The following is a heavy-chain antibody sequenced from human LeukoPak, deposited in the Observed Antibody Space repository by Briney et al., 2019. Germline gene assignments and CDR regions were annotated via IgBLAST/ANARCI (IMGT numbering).Heavy chain of an antibody. V-gene: IGHV1-46*01. CDR1: GYTFTSYY. CDR2: INPSGGST. CDR3: ATERRDRAAAAFDP. Sequence: ASVKVSCKASGYTFTSYYMHWVRQAPGQGLEWMGIINPSGGSTSYAQKFQGRVTITADKSTSTAYMDLSSLRSEDTAVYYCATERRDRAAAAFDPWGQGTLVTVSS. D-gene: IGHD6-13*01. J-gene: IGHJ5*02.